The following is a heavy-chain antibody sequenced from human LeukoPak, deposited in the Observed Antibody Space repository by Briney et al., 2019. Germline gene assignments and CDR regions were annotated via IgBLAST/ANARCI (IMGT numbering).Heavy chain of an antibody. V-gene: IGHV5-51*01. Sequence: GESLKISCKGSGYSFTSYWIGWVRQMPGKGLEWMGIIYPGDSDARYSPSFQGQVTISADKSISTAYLQWSSLKASDTAMYYCAIELSWYGGYFDYWGQGTLVTVSS. CDR1: GYSFTSYW. CDR2: IYPGDSDA. D-gene: IGHD6-13*01. J-gene: IGHJ4*02. CDR3: AIELSWYGGYFDY.